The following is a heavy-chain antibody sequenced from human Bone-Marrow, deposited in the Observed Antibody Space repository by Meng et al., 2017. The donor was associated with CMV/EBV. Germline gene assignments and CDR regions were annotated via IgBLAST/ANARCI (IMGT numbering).Heavy chain of an antibody. D-gene: IGHD2-2*01. V-gene: IGHV1-69*04. Sequence: SVKVSCKASEYTFTSYDISWVRQAPGQGLEWMGRIIPILGIANYAQKFQGRVTITADKSTSRAYMELSSLRSEETAVYYCAGVEGYCSSSSCYGWFDPWGQGTLVTVSS. J-gene: IGHJ5*02. CDR2: IIPILGIA. CDR1: EYTFTSYD. CDR3: AGVEGYCSSSSCYGWFDP.